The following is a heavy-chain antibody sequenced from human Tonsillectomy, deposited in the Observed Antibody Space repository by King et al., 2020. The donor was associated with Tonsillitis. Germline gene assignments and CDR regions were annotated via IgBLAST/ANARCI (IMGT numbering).Heavy chain of an antibody. D-gene: IGHD1-26*01. CDR3: ATVEELLFDY. CDR1: GYTLTELS. CDR2: FDPEDGET. V-gene: IGHV1-24*01. Sequence: VQLVESGAEVKKPGASEKVSCKVSGYTLTELSMHWVRQAPGKGLEWMGGFDPEDGETIYAQTFQGRVTMTEDTSTETAYMELSSLRSEDTAVYYCATVEELLFDYWGQGTLVTVSS. J-gene: IGHJ4*02.